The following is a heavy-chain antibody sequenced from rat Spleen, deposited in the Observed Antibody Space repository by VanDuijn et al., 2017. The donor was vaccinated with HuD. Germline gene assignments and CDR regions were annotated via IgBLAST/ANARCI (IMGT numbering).Heavy chain of an antibody. J-gene: IGHJ2*01. CDR2: ISAGGDNT. D-gene: IGHD1-1*01. CDR1: GFTFNNYW. CDR3: ARQNYYSGDDYFDY. V-gene: IGHV5-31*01. Sequence: EVQLVESGGGLVQPGRSLKLSCVASGFTFNNYWMTWIRQAPGKGLEWVAYISAGGDNTYYRDSVKGRFTISRDTAQNTLYLQMNSPTSEDTATYYCARQNYYSGDDYFDYWGQGVMVTVSS.